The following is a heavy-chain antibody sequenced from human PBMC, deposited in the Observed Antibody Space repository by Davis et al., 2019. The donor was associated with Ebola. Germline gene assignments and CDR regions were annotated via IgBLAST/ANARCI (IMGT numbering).Heavy chain of an antibody. J-gene: IGHJ6*04. Sequence: GESLKISCTVSRSTFVDYALTWFRQAPGKGLEWIGFIRNKAYGGTPEYAASVEGRFTISRDDSDSIVYLQMNSLKTEDSGVYYCATRSGWSDYYYYGMDVWGNGTTVSVSS. CDR1: RSTFVDYA. V-gene: IGHV3-49*03. CDR3: ATRSGWSDYYYYGMDV. D-gene: IGHD6-19*01. CDR2: IRNKAYGGTP.